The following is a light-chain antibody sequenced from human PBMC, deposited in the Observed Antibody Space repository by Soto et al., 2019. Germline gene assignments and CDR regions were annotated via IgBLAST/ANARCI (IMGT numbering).Light chain of an antibody. CDR3: AAWDDSLSGPWV. CDR1: SSNIGSYY. CDR2: SND. V-gene: IGLV1-47*02. J-gene: IGLJ3*02. Sequence: QSVLTQPPSASGTPGQRVTISCSGSSSNIGSYYVYWYQQLPGTAPKVLIYSNDQRPSGVPDRFSGSKSGTSASLAISGLRSEDEAVYYCAAWDDSLSGPWVFGGGTQLTVL.